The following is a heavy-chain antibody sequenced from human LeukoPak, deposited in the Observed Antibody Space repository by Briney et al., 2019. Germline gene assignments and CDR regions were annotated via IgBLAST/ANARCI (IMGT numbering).Heavy chain of an antibody. CDR1: GGSITSTNW. CDR2: FSLGVLT. D-gene: IGHD6-6*01. V-gene: IGHV4-4*03. CDR3: ARGRIIAARPVDY. Sequence: PPQTLSLTCGVSGGSITSTNWWSGVRQAPGQGLEWIGEFSLGVLTNYNPSLSSRVTMALDTSKNHLSLNLTSVTAADTAVYYCARGRIIAARPVDYWGQGTLVTVSS. J-gene: IGHJ4*02.